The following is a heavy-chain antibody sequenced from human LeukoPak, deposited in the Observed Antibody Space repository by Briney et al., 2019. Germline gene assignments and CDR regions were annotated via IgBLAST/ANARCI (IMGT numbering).Heavy chain of an antibody. CDR3: ARWDCSSNCFDY. D-gene: IGHD2-2*01. CDR2: INHSGST. Sequence: SETLSLTCAVYGGSFSGYYWSWIRQPPGKGLEWIGEINHSGSTNYNPSLKSRVTISVDTSKNQFSLKLSSVTAADTAVYCCARWDCSSNCFDYWGQGTLVTVSS. CDR1: GGSFSGYY. J-gene: IGHJ4*02. V-gene: IGHV4-34*01.